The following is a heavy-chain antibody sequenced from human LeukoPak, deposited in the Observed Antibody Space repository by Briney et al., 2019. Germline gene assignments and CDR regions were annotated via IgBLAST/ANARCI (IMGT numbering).Heavy chain of an antibody. CDR2: IYFSGGT. V-gene: IGHV4-59*01. Sequence: SETLSLTCTVSRGSITSYLWSSIRQPPGKGLEWMGYIYFSGGTTYNTSIQSRVTISAHATTTKFSRMLSSVTAEDTALYYCAGEYVRSSSWYHSYYYMDVWGKGTTVSVSS. CDR1: RGSITSYL. J-gene: IGHJ6*03. D-gene: IGHD6-13*01. CDR3: AGEYVRSSSWYHSYYYMDV.